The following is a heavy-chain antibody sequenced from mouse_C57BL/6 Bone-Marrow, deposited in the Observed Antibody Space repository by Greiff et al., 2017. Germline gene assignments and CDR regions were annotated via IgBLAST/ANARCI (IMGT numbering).Heavy chain of an antibody. CDR3: AREGYYVAWFAY. J-gene: IGHJ3*01. Sequence: VESGGGLVKPGGSLKLSCAASGFTFSSYTMSWVRQNPEKRLEWVATISGGGGNTYYPDSVKGRFTISRDNAKNTLYLQMSSLRSEDTALYYCAREGYYVAWFAYWGQGTLVTVSA. CDR2: ISGGGGNT. D-gene: IGHD2-3*01. CDR1: GFTFSSYT. V-gene: IGHV5-9*01.